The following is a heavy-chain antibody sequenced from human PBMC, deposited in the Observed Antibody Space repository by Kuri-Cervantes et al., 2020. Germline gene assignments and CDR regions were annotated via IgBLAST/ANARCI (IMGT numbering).Heavy chain of an antibody. CDR2: IYYSGST. V-gene: IGHV4-61*01. D-gene: IGHD2-15*01. J-gene: IGHJ6*03. CDR3: ARDLADRWHHYYYMDV. CDR1: GGSVSSGSYY. Sequence: SETLSLTCTVSGGSVSSGSYYWSWIRQPPGKGLEWIGYIYYSGSTNYNPSLKSRVTISVDKSKNQFSLKLSSVTAADTAVYYCARDLADRWHHYYYMDVWGKGTTVTVSS.